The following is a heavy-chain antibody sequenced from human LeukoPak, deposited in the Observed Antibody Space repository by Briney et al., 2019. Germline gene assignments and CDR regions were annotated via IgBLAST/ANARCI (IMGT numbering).Heavy chain of an antibody. D-gene: IGHD1-26*01. V-gene: IGHV4-4*07. CDR2: IYTSGST. CDR1: GGSISSYY. CDR3: ARVARSGSWASFDY. Sequence: SETLSLTCTVSGGSISSYYWSWIRQPAGKGLEWIGRIYTSGSTNYNPSLKSRVTMSVDTSKNQCSLKLSSVTAADTAVYYCARVARSGSWASFDYWGQGTLVTVSS. J-gene: IGHJ4*02.